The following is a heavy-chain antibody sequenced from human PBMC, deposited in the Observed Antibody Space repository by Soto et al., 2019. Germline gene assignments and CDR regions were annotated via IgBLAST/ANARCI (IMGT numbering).Heavy chain of an antibody. J-gene: IGHJ4*02. D-gene: IGHD5-12*01. V-gene: IGHV5-10-1*01. Sequence: PGESLKISCKGSGYSFTSYWISWVRQMPGKGLEWMGRIDPSDSYTNYSPSFQGHVTISADKSISTAYLQWSSLKASDTAMCYCARLPIGPPDPIVATINDYWGQGTLVTVSS. CDR2: IDPSDSYT. CDR1: GYSFTSYW. CDR3: ARLPIGPPDPIVATINDY.